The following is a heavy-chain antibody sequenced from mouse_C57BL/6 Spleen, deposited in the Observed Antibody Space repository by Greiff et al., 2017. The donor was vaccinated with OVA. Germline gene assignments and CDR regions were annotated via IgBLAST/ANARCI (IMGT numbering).Heavy chain of an antibody. J-gene: IGHJ2*01. CDR1: GYTFTDYY. CDR3: AVNYYGSLDY. CDR2: INPNNGGT. V-gene: IGHV1-26*01. D-gene: IGHD1-1*01. Sequence: VQLQQSGPELVKPGASVKISCKASGYTFTDYYMNWVKQSHGKSLEWIGDINPNNGGTSYNQKFKGKATLTVDTSSSTAYMELRNLTSEDSAVCYCAVNYYGSLDYWGQGTTLTVSS.